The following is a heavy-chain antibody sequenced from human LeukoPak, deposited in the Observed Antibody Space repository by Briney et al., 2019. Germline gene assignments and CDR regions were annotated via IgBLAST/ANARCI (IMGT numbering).Heavy chain of an antibody. D-gene: IGHD6-19*01. J-gene: IGHJ4*02. Sequence: ASETLSPTCTVSGGSIKSSSYYWGWIRQPPGKGLEWIANIYYSGTTYYNPSLKSRVTTSVDTSKNHFSLRLNSVTAADTAVYYCARQGSGWSGAFDFWGQGTLITVSS. V-gene: IGHV4-39*01. CDR1: GGSIKSSSYY. CDR3: ARQGSGWSGAFDF. CDR2: IYYSGTT.